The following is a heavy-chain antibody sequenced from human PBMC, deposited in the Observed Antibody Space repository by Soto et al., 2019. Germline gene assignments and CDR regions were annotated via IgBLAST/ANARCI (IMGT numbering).Heavy chain of an antibody. CDR3: AKGAGDFWSGYYTDYYYYMDV. CDR1: GFTFSSYS. J-gene: IGHJ6*03. CDR2: ISGSGGST. Sequence: GGSLRLSCAASGFTFSSYSMSWVRQAPGKGLEWVSAISGSGGSTYYADSVQGRFTISGDNSKNTLYLQMNSLRAEDTAVYYCAKGAGDFWSGYYTDYYYYMDVWGKGTTVTVSS. D-gene: IGHD3-3*01. V-gene: IGHV3-23*01.